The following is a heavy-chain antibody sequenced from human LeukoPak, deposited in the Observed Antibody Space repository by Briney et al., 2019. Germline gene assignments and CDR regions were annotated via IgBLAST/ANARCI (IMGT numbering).Heavy chain of an antibody. J-gene: IGHJ4*02. CDR1: GFTFSDYS. CDR2: INSGSSTI. V-gene: IGHV3-48*02. CDR3: ARTRSKVGTPTFDY. D-gene: IGHD4-23*01. Sequence: GGSLRLSCAAAGFTFSDYSMNWVRQAPGKGLEWGSYINSGSSTIYYVASVEGRFTISRDNAKNSLSLQMNSLRDEDTAVYHCARTRSKVGTPTFDYWGQGTLVTVSS.